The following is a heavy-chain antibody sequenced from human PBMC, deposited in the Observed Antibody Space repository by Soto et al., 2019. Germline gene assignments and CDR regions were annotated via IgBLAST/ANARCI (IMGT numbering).Heavy chain of an antibody. CDR2: ISGSGGST. D-gene: IGHD6-13*01. V-gene: IGHV3-23*01. CDR3: AKDTAAAGTQ. CDR1: GFTFSSYA. J-gene: IGHJ4*02. Sequence: EVQLLESGGGLVQPGGSLRLSCAASGFTFSSYAMSWVRQAPGKGLEWVSAISGSGGSTYYADSVKGRFTISRDNSKNPRYLQMNSLGAEDTAVCYCAKDTAAAGTQWGRGTLVTV.